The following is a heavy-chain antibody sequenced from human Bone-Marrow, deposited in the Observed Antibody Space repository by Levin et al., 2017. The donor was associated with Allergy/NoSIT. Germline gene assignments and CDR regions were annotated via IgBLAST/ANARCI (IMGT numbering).Heavy chain of an antibody. Sequence: GGSLRLSCAASGFIFSNYWMHWVRQVPGKGLVWVSHITNDGSGISYVDSVKGRFTISRDNAKNTLYLQMSSLREEDTAVYFCVRGAGGLDHWGQGTLVIVSS. CDR1: GFIFSNYW. CDR2: ITNDGSGI. CDR3: VRGAGGLDH. D-gene: IGHD3-16*01. V-gene: IGHV3-74*01. J-gene: IGHJ4*02.